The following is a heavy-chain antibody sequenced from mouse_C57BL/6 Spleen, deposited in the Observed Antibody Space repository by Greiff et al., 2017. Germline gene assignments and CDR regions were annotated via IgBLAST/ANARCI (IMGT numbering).Heavy chain of an antibody. V-gene: IGHV1-64*01. Sequence: QVQLQQPGAELVKPGASVKLSCKASGYTFTSYWMHWVKQRPGQGLEWIGMIHPNSGSTNYNEKFKSKATLTVDKSSSTAYMQLSSLTSEVSAVYYCAPYYGNAFAYWGQGTLVTVSA. D-gene: IGHD2-10*01. CDR2: IHPNSGST. J-gene: IGHJ3*01. CDR3: APYYGNAFAY. CDR1: GYTFTSYW.